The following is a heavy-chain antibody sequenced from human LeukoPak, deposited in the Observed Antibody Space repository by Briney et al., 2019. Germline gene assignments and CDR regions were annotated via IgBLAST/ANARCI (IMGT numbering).Heavy chain of an antibody. J-gene: IGHJ4*02. D-gene: IGHD3-22*01. CDR1: GFTFSSYW. CDR2: IKQGGSEK. V-gene: IGHV3-7*01. CDR3: ARDLSSGYLGYFDY. Sequence: GGSLRLSCAASGFTFSSYWMSWVRQAPGKGLEWVANIKQGGSEKYYVDSVKGRFTISRDNAKNSLYLQMNSLRAEDTAVYYCARDLSSGYLGYFDYWGQGTLVTVSS.